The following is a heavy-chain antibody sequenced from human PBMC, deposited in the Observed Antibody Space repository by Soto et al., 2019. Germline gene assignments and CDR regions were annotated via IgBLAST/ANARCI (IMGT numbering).Heavy chain of an antibody. CDR1: GFTFSNAW. CDR3: TTPSGWDTWVPGLDY. D-gene: IGHD1-26*01. J-gene: IGHJ4*02. CDR2: IKSKTDGGTT. V-gene: IGHV3-15*01. Sequence: PGGSLRLSCAASGFTFSNAWMSWVRQAPGKGLEWVGRIKSKTDGGTTDYAAPVKGRFTISRDDSKNTLYLQMNSLKTEDTAVYYCTTPSGWDTWVPGLDYWGQGTLVTVSS.